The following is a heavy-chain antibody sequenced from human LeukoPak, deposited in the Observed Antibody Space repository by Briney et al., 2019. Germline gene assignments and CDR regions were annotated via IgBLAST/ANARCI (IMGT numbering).Heavy chain of an antibody. Sequence: GRSLRLSCAASGFTFDDYAMHWARQAPGKGLEWVSGISWNSGSIGYADSVKGRFTISRDNAKNSLYLQMNSLRAEDTALYYCAKDSQSTVTTWFDPWGQGTLVTVSS. CDR3: AKDSQSTVTTWFDP. V-gene: IGHV3-9*01. J-gene: IGHJ5*02. CDR2: ISWNSGSI. CDR1: GFTFDDYA. D-gene: IGHD4-11*01.